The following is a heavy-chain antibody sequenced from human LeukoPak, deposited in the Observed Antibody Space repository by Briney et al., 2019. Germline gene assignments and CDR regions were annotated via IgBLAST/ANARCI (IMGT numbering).Heavy chain of an antibody. CDR2: INPNSGGT. V-gene: IGHV1-2*02. Sequence: GASVKVSCKASGYTFTGYYMHWVRQAPGQGLEWMGWINPNSGGTNYAQKFQGRVTMTRDTSISTAYMELSRLRSDDTAVYYCASHTVVTSAYAMDVWGQGTTVTVSS. D-gene: IGHD4-23*01. J-gene: IGHJ6*02. CDR1: GYTFTGYY. CDR3: ASHTVVTSAYAMDV.